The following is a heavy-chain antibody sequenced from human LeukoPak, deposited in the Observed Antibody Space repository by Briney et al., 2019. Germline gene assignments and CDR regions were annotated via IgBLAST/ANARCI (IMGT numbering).Heavy chain of an antibody. CDR3: ARGGYFGSGSYPTYYFDY. V-gene: IGHV1-2*04. J-gene: IGHJ4*02. D-gene: IGHD3-10*01. Sequence: ASVKVSCKASGYTFTAYYIHWLRQAPGQGLEWMGWMNPSSGGTNFAQNYQGWVTMTRDTSISTAYMDLTRLRSDDTAVYYCARGGYFGSGSYPTYYFDYWGQGTLVTVSS. CDR2: MNPSSGGT. CDR1: GYTFTAYY.